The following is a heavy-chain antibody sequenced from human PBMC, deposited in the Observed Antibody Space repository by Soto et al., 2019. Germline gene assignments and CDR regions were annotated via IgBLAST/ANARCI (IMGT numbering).Heavy chain of an antibody. CDR2: ISAYNGNT. CDR1: GYTFTSYG. CDR3: ARDRPSEYYYGSGSDYYGMDV. Sequence: ASVKVSCKASGYTFTSYGISWVRQAPGQGREWMGWISAYNGNTNYAQKLQGRVTMTTDTSTSTAYMELRSLRSDDTAVYYCARDRPSEYYYGSGSDYYGMDVWGQGATVTVSS. V-gene: IGHV1-18*04. D-gene: IGHD3-10*01. J-gene: IGHJ6*02.